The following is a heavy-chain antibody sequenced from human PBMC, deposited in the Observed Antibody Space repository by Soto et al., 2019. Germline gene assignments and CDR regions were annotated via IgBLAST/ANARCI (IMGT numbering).Heavy chain of an antibody. CDR1: GFTVTSFW. Sequence: EVQVVESGGGLVQPGGSLRLSCAASGFTVTSFWMTWVRQAPGRGLEWVANMKEDGSEINYLDSVKGRFTMSRDNAKNSLYLQMNSLGVEDTAVYYCARDPTPRICSVWYDAFDIWGQGTVVTVSS. CDR2: MKEDGSEI. D-gene: IGHD6-19*01. V-gene: IGHV3-7*01. CDR3: ARDPTPRICSVWYDAFDI. J-gene: IGHJ3*02.